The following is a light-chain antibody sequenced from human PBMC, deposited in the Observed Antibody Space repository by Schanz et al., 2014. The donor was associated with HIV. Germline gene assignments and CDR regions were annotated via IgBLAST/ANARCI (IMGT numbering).Light chain of an antibody. CDR2: DNT. J-gene: IGLJ2*01. Sequence: QSVLAQPPSVSGAPGQSVTISCTGSSSNIGADYDVHWYQLLPGTAPTLLIFDNTNRPSGVPARFSGSKSGNTAFLTVSGLQAEDEADYYCSSSGGSNNFVIFGGGTQLTVL. CDR1: SSNIGADYD. V-gene: IGLV1-40*01. CDR3: SSSGGSNNFVI.